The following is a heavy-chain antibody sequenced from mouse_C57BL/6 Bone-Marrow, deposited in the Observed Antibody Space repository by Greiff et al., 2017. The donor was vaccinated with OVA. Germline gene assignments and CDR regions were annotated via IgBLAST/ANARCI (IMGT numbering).Heavy chain of an antibody. CDR1: GYTFTDYE. CDR2: LAPETGGP. D-gene: IGHD2-5*01. V-gene: IGHV1-15*01. Sequence: VHLVESGAELVRPGASVTLSCKASGYTFTDYEMHWVKQTPVHGLEWIGALAPETGGPAYNQKFKGKAILTADKSSSTAYMELRSLTSEDSAVYYCTRGYSNYYAMDYWGQGTSVTVSS. J-gene: IGHJ4*01. CDR3: TRGYSNYYAMDY.